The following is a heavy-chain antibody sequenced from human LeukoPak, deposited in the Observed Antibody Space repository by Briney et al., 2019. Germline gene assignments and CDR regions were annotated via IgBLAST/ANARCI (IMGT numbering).Heavy chain of an antibody. CDR1: GFTFSDYY. V-gene: IGHV3-11*04. CDR3: ARGTTGWINWFDP. Sequence: TPGGSLRLSCAASGFTFSDYYMSWLRQAPGKGLEWLSYISSSGSTRYYADSVKGRFTISRDNAKNSLYLQMNSLRVEDTAVYYCARGTTGWINWFDPWGQGTLVTVSS. CDR2: ISSSGSTR. D-gene: IGHD1-1*01. J-gene: IGHJ5*02.